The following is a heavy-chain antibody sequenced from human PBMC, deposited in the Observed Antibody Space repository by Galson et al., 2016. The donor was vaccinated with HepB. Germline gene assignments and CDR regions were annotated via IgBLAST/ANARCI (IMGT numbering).Heavy chain of an antibody. CDR3: AKAPSGWSYYFDY. Sequence: SLRLSCAASGFTISSYIMDWVRQAPGKGLEWVSSISSSSNYIYYTDSVKGRFTISRDNSRNTVFLQMNSLTAEDTAVYYCAKAPSGWSYYFDYWGQGILVTVSS. D-gene: IGHD6-19*01. J-gene: IGHJ4*02. CDR2: ISSSSNYI. V-gene: IGHV3-21*04. CDR1: GFTISSYI.